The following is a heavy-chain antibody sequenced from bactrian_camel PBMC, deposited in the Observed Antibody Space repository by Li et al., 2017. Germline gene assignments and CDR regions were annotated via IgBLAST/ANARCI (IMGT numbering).Heavy chain of an antibody. CDR3: TAGGVLERPSSSGIELPANLVT. D-gene: IGHD8*01. V-gene: IGHV3S60*01. CDR2: ISSEGVT. Sequence: VQLVESGGGSVQAGGSLRLSCTATGFTFDDSDMAWYHQAPGNECELVSTISSEGVTYYTDSVKGRFTISQDNAKAVAYLQMNSLKPEDTARYYCTAGGVLERPSSSGIELPANLVTGTRGPRSPSP. CDR1: GFTFDDSD. J-gene: IGHJ6*01.